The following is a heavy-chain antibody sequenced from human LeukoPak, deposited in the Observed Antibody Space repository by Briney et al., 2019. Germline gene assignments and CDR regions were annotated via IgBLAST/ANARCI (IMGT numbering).Heavy chain of an antibody. V-gene: IGHV3-66*01. J-gene: IGHJ6*04. D-gene: IGHD3-10*02. CDR3: AELGITMIGGV. CDR1: EFSVGSNY. Sequence: GGSLRLSCAASEFSVGSNYMAWVRQAPGKGLEWVSLIYSGGSTYYADSVKGRFTISRDNAKNSLYLQMNSLRAEDTAVYYCAELGITMIGGVWGKGTTVTISS. CDR2: IYSGGST.